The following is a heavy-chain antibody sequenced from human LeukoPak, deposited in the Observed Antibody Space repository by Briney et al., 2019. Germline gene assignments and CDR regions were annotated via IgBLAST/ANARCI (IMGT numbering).Heavy chain of an antibody. Sequence: GGSLRLSCAASGFTVSTNYMSWVRQVSGEGLEFVSLISTGGTTHYSDSVKGRFGISSDNSKNTLYLQMNSLRAEDTAVYYCARVRSDSSGWYEFDYWGQGTLVTVSS. CDR2: ISTGGTT. J-gene: IGHJ4*02. CDR1: GFTVSTNY. CDR3: ARVRSDSSGWYEFDY. D-gene: IGHD6-19*01. V-gene: IGHV3-53*01.